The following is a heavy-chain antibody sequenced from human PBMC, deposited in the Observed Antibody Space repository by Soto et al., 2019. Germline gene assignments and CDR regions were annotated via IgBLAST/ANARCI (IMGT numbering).Heavy chain of an antibody. J-gene: IGHJ4*02. CDR2: VIPLFDKT. V-gene: IGHV1-69*08. CDR1: GNTFSTYT. CDR3: ARGHNDYEDY. D-gene: IGHD4-17*01. Sequence: QVPLVQSGPEVKKAGSSVKVSCKASGNTFSTYTINWVRQAPGQGLEWLGRVIPLFDKTDYAQKFQGRVTITADKSTSTAYLELGSLTSEDTAVHYCARGHNDYEDYWAQGTLVTVSS.